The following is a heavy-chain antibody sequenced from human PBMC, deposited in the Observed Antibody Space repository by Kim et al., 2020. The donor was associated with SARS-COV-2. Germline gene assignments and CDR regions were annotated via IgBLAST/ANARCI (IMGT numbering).Heavy chain of an antibody. CDR1: GFTFTTFS. CDR3: ARDQALDY. CDR2: ISSISSTI. Sequence: GGSLRLSCAASGFTFTTFSMNWVRQAPGKGLEWVSYISSISSTINYADSVKGRFTISRDNAKNSLYLQMSSLRAEDTAVYYCARDQALDYWCQGNLVTV. V-gene: IGHV3-48*01. J-gene: IGHJ4*02.